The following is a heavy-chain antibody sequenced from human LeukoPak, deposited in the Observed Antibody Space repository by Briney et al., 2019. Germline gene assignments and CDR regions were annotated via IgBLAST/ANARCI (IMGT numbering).Heavy chain of an antibody. CDR1: GFTFSSYE. J-gene: IGHJ3*02. CDR3: ARGLKGHYQDAFDI. CDR2: MSRSGSTI. Sequence: GGSLRLSCAASGFTFSSYEMHWVRQAPGKGLEWISYMSRSGSTIYYADSVKGRFTISRGNAKNSLYLQMNSLRAEDTAVYYCARGLKGHYQDAFDIWGQGTMVTVSS. D-gene: IGHD2-2*01. V-gene: IGHV3-48*03.